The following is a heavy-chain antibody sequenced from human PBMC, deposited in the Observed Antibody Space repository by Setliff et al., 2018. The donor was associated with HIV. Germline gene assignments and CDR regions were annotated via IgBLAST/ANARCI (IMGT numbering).Heavy chain of an antibody. D-gene: IGHD5-12*01. J-gene: IGHJ4*02. CDR1: GYTFTDYE. Sequence: ASVKVSCKASGYTFTDYEITWVRQAPGQGLEWMGIINPSGGSTSYAQKFQGRVTMTRDTSTSTVYMELSSLTSEDTAVYYCARERGRDGYNYYWGQGTLVTVSS. CDR3: ARERGRDGYNYY. CDR2: INPSGGST. V-gene: IGHV1-46*01.